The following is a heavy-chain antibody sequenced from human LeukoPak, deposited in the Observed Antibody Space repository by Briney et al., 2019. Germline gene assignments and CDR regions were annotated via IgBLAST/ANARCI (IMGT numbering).Heavy chain of an antibody. CDR1: GFTVSNNC. V-gene: IGHV3-53*04. J-gene: IGHJ4*02. CDR3: ARPPTPYSSSGY. Sequence: GGSLRLSCAASGFTVSNNCISWVRQAPGKGLESVAVIHGGGDTHYADSVKGRFTISRHNSKNTLYLQMNSLRAEDTAVYYCARPPTPYSSSGYWGQGTLVTVSS. D-gene: IGHD6-6*01. CDR2: IHGGGDT.